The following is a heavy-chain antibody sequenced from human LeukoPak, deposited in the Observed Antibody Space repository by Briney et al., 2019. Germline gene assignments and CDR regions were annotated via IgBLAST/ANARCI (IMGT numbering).Heavy chain of an antibody. D-gene: IGHD3-10*01. V-gene: IGHV1-2*06. CDR2: INPNSGGT. J-gene: IGHJ4*02. CDR3: ARDAHYYGSGSRADY. CDR1: GYTFTGYY. Sequence: ASVKVSCKASGYTFTGYYMHWVRQAPGQGLEWMGRINPNSGGTNYAQKFQGRVTMTRDTSISTAYMELSRLRSDDTAVYYCARDAHYYGSGSRADYWGQGTLVTVSS.